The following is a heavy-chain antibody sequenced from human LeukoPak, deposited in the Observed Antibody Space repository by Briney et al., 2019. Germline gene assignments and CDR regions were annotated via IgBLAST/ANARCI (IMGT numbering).Heavy chain of an antibody. CDR2: ISGSGGSI. D-gene: IGHD4-17*01. CDR3: AKSILMTPVTTYYFDY. V-gene: IGHV3-23*01. CDR1: GFTFSSYA. Sequence: GGSLRLSCAASGFTFSSYAMSWVRQAPGKGLEWVSTISGSGGSIYYADSVKGRFTISRDNSKNTLYLQMNSLRAEDTAVYYCAKSILMTPVTTYYFDYWGQGTLVTVSS. J-gene: IGHJ4*02.